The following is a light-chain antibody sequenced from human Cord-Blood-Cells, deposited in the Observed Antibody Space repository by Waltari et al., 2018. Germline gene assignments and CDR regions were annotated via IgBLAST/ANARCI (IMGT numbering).Light chain of an antibody. CDR2: GKN. Sequence: SSELTQDPAVSVALGQTVRITCQGDSLRSYYASWYQQTPGQATVLVIYGKNNRPSGIPDRFSGSSSGNTASLTITGAQAEDEADYYCNSRDSSGNHWVFGGGTKLTVL. J-gene: IGLJ3*02. CDR3: NSRDSSGNHWV. V-gene: IGLV3-19*01. CDR1: SLRSYY.